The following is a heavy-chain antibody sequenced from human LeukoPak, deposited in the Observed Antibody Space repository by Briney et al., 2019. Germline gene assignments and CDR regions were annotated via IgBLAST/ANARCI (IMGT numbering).Heavy chain of an antibody. CDR2: ISGSGGST. Sequence: PGGPLRLSCAASGFTFSSYAMYWVRQAPGKGLEWVSGISGSGGSTYYADSVKGRFTISRDNSKNTLYLQMNSLRAEDTAVYYCAKDDSPGKEWLEVIDYWGQGTLVTVSS. J-gene: IGHJ4*02. CDR3: AKDDSPGKEWLEVIDY. CDR1: GFTFSSYA. V-gene: IGHV3-23*01. D-gene: IGHD3-3*01.